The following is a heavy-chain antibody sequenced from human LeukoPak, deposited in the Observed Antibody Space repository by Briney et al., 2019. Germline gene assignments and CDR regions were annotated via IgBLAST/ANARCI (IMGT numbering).Heavy chain of an antibody. CDR3: ARDRAPPTSWYFDV. CDR1: GFTFSSYS. D-gene: IGHD3-10*01. V-gene: IGHV3-21*04. J-gene: IGHJ2*01. Sequence: PGGSLRLSCAASGFTFSSYSMNWVRQAPGKGLEGVSSISSSSSYIYYADSVKGRFTISRDNAKNSLYLQMDSLRVEDSAVYYCARDRAPPTSWYFDVWGRGTLVTVSS. CDR2: ISSSSSYI.